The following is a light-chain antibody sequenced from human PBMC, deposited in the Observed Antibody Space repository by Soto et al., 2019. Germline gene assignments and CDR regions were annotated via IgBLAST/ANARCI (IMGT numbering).Light chain of an antibody. J-gene: IGKJ1*01. CDR2: KAS. V-gene: IGKV1-5*03. CDR3: QHYNSYSEA. Sequence: DIQMTQSPSTLSGSVGDRVTITCRASQTISSWLAWYQQKPGKAPKLLIYKASTLKSGVPSRFSGSGSGTEFTLTISSLQTDEFATYYCQHYNSYSEAFGQGTKVDLK. CDR1: QTISSW.